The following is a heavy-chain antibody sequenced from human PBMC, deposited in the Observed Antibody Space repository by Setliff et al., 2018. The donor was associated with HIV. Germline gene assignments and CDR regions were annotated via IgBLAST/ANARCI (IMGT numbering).Heavy chain of an antibody. CDR2: IYTSGIT. CDR1: GGSISSGSYY. V-gene: IGHV4-61*09. D-gene: IGHD3-22*01. Sequence: PSETLSLTCTVSGGSISSGSYYWSWIRQPAGKGLEWIGHIYTSGITNYNPSLKSRVIISVDTSKNQFSLKLSSVTAADTAVYYCARAGYHGSISYWEYFHYWGQGTLVTVSS. J-gene: IGHJ1*01. CDR3: ARAGYHGSISYWEYFHY.